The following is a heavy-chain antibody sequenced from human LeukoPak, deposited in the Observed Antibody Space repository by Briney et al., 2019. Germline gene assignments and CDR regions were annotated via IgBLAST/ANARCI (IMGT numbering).Heavy chain of an antibody. D-gene: IGHD3-22*01. CDR2: IYYSGST. V-gene: IGHV4-30-4*01. CDR3: ARSAYYYVHFDY. Sequence: SETLPLTCTVSGGSISSGDYYWSWIRQPPGKGLEWIGYIYYSGSTYYNPSLKSRVTISVDTSKNQFSLKLSSVTAADTAVYYCARSAYYYVHFDYWGQGTLVTVSS. CDR1: GGSISSGDYY. J-gene: IGHJ4*02.